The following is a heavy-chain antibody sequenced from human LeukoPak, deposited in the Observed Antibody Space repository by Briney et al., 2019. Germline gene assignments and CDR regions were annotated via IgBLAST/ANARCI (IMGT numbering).Heavy chain of an antibody. J-gene: IGHJ3*02. CDR1: GFTFSSYS. V-gene: IGHV3-21*01. CDR3: ASFVTGVAFDI. Sequence: GGSPRLSCAASGFTFSSYSMNWVRQAPGKGLEWVSSISSSSSYIYYADSVKGRFTISRDNAKNSLYLQMNSLRAEDTAVYYCASFVTGVAFDIWGQGTMVTVSS. CDR2: ISSSSSYI. D-gene: IGHD3-16*02.